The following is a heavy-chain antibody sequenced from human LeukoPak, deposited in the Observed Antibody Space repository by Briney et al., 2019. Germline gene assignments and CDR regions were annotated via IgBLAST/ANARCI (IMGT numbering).Heavy chain of an antibody. D-gene: IGHD2-2*02. CDR3: ARGPYAYTSSATLGSYNWFDP. CDR1: GYSFPNYW. Sequence: HGESLKISCKGSGYSFPNYWIGWVRQMPGKGLEWMGIIYPGDSDTRYSPSFQDQVTISVDKSISTACLQWSSLKASDTAMYYCARGPYAYTSSATLGSYNWFDPWGQGSLVTVSS. V-gene: IGHV5-51*01. J-gene: IGHJ5*02. CDR2: IYPGDSDT.